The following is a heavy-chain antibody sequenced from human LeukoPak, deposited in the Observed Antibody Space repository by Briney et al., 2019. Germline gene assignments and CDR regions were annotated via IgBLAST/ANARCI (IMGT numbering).Heavy chain of an antibody. CDR2: INSDGSST. V-gene: IGHV3-74*01. D-gene: IGHD6-13*01. Sequence: GGSLRLSCAASGFTFSSYDMNWVRQAPGKGLVWVSRINSDGSSTSYADSVKGRFTISRGNAKNTLYLQMNSLRAEDTAVYYCARRVRVSYYYYYMDVWGKGTTVTISS. J-gene: IGHJ6*03. CDR1: GFTFSSYD. CDR3: ARRVRVSYYYYYMDV.